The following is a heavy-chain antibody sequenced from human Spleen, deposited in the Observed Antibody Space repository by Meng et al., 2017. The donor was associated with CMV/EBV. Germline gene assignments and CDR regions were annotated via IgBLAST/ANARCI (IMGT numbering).Heavy chain of an antibody. CDR3: ARDLGYCGVSGC. D-gene: IGHD2-21*01. J-gene: IGHJ4*02. Sequence: CAASGFNFNSYAMNWVRQAPGKGLVWISHINPDGSRTNYADSVKGRFTISRDNARNTVYLQMHSLRPEDTAVYSCARDLGYCGVSGCWGQGTLVTVSS. V-gene: IGHV3-74*01. CDR2: INPDGSRT. CDR1: GFNFNSYA.